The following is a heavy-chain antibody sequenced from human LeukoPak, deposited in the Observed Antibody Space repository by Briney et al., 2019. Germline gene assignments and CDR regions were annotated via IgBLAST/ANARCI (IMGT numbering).Heavy chain of an antibody. CDR1: GGSIRSYDYY. J-gene: IGHJ4*02. CDR3: ATKGNGIYYFDY. V-gene: IGHV4-31*03. CDR2: IHSSGSA. Sequence: SQTLPLTCTVSGGSIRSYDYYWSWIRQHPGKGLEWIGYIHSSGSAYYDPSLKSRLTISVDTSKNQFSLELRFVTAADTAVYFCATKGNGIYYFDYWGQGTLVTVSS. D-gene: IGHD2/OR15-2a*01.